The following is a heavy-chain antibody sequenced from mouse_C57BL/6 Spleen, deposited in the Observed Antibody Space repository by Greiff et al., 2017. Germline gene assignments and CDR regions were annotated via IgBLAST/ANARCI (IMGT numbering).Heavy chain of an antibody. CDR3: ARHIYYGNYGYFDV. Sequence: VKLMESGPGLVAPSQSLSITCTVSGFSLTSYGVHWVRQPPGKGLEWLVVIWSDGSTTYNSALKSRLSISKDNSKSQVFLKMNSLQTDDTAMYYCARHIYYGNYGYFDVWGTGTTVTVSS. J-gene: IGHJ1*03. CDR2: IWSDGST. V-gene: IGHV2-6-1*01. CDR1: GFSLTSYG. D-gene: IGHD2-1*01.